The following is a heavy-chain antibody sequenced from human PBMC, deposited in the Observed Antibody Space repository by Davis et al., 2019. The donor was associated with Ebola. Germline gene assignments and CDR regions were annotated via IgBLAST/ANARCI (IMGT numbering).Heavy chain of an antibody. CDR3: SRFGEGAY. J-gene: IGHJ4*02. CDR2: ISGSGRT. V-gene: IGHV4-59*11. CDR1: DASISGHY. D-gene: IGHD2-21*01. Sequence: PSETLSLTCTVSDASISGHYWNWFRQPPGKGLEWIGFISGSGRTSYNPSLKSRVTISADTSKKQFSLNLSPVTAADTAVYFCSRFGEGAYWGQGTLVTVSS.